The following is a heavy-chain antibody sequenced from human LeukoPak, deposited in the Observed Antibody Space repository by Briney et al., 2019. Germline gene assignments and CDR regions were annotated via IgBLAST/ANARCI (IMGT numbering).Heavy chain of an antibody. J-gene: IGHJ4*02. CDR3: ATVAVIRGVTYFDY. Sequence: SETLSLTCTVSGGSISSYYWSWIRQPPGKGLEWIAYLFYSGSTDYNPSLESRVTISVDTSKNQSSLKLRSVTAADTAVYYCATVAVIRGVTYFDYWGQGTLVTVSS. CDR2: LFYSGST. CDR1: GGSISSYY. V-gene: IGHV4-59*01. D-gene: IGHD3-10*01.